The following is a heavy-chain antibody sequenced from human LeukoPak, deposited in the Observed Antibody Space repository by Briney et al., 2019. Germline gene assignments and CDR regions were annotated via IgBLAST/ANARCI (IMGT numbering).Heavy chain of an antibody. J-gene: IGHJ4*02. CDR1: GFTFSSYA. CDR3: ARDSRFLEWLFFDY. V-gene: IGHV3-30-3*01. D-gene: IGHD3-3*01. CDR2: ISYDGSNK. Sequence: PGGSLRLSCAASGFTFSSYAMHWVRQAPGKGLEWVAVISYDGSNKYYADSVKGRFTISRDNAKNSLYLQMNSLRAEDTAVYYCARDSRFLEWLFFDYWGQGTLVTVSS.